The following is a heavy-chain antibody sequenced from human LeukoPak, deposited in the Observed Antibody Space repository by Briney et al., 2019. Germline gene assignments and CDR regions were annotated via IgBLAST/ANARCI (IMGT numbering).Heavy chain of an antibody. Sequence: PSETLSLTCIVSAGSISNSSYYWGWIRQPPGTGLEWIGSIYYSGSAYYNPSLKSRVTISVDTSKNQFSLKLTSVTAADTAVYYCARHWVVTPNYWGQGTLVTVSS. CDR1: AGSISNSSYY. CDR2: IYYSGSA. V-gene: IGHV4-39*01. CDR3: ARHWVVTPNY. D-gene: IGHD4-23*01. J-gene: IGHJ4*02.